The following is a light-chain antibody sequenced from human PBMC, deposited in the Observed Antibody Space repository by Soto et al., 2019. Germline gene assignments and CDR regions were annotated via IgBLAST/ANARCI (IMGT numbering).Light chain of an antibody. CDR1: SRDVGGYNY. V-gene: IGLV2-8*01. Sequence: QSALTQPPSASGSPGQSVTISCTGTSRDVGGYNYVSWYQQHPGKAPKLMIFEVTKRPSGVPDRFSGSKSANTASLTVSGLRTEDEADYYCTSYGGANTLVFGGGTKLTVL. J-gene: IGLJ2*01. CDR3: TSYGGANTLV. CDR2: EVT.